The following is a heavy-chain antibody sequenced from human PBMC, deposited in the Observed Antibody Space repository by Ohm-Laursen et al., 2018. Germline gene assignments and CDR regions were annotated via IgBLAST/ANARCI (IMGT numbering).Heavy chain of an antibody. V-gene: IGHV1-18*01. D-gene: IGHD1-26*01. CDR3: ASSWATRDAFDI. Sequence: GASVKVSCKVSGYTLTELSMHWVRQAPGQGLEWMGWISAYNGNANYAQKLQGRVTMTTDTSTSTAYMELRSLRSDDTAVYYCASSWATRDAFDIWGQGTMVTVSS. J-gene: IGHJ3*02. CDR2: ISAYNGNA. CDR1: GYTLTELS.